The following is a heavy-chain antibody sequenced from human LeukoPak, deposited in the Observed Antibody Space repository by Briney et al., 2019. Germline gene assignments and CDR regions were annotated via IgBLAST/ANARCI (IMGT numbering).Heavy chain of an antibody. J-gene: IGHJ4*02. D-gene: IGHD3-9*01. CDR2: INPSGGST. CDR1: GYTFTSYY. CDR3: ASSGSSLDYDILTGYNPGVGY. V-gene: IGHV1-46*01. Sequence: ASVKVSCKASGYTFTSYYTHWVRQAPGQGLEWMGIINPSGGSTSYAQKFQGRVTMTRDTSTSTVYMELSSLRSEDTAVYYCASSGSSLDYDILTGYNPGVGYWGQGTLVTVSS.